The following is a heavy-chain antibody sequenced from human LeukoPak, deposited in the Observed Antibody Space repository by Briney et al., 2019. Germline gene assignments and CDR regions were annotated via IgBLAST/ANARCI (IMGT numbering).Heavy chain of an antibody. CDR1: GFTFGSYG. V-gene: IGHV3-30*18. Sequence: SGGSLRLSCAASGFTFGSYGMHWVRQAPGKGLEWVAVISYDGSNKYYADSVKGRFTISRDNSKNTLYLQMNSLRAEDTAVYYCAKAGIAARPGLKDYYYGMDVWGQGTTVTVSS. D-gene: IGHD6-6*01. CDR3: AKAGIAARPGLKDYYYGMDV. J-gene: IGHJ6*02. CDR2: ISYDGSNK.